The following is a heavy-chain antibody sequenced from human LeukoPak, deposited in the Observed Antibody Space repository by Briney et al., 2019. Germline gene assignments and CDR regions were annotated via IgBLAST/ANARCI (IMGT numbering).Heavy chain of an antibody. D-gene: IGHD1-14*01. V-gene: IGHV3-7*01. CDR2: IKQDGSEK. J-gene: IGHJ4*02. CDR3: TRDRSRAEDD. Sequence: GGSLRLSCAASGFTFSGHWMSWVRQAPGKGLEWVANIKQDGSEKYFVDSVKGRFTISRDNANNLLYLQMNSLRGEDTAVYYCTRDRSRAEDDWGQGTLVTVSS. CDR1: GFTFSGHW.